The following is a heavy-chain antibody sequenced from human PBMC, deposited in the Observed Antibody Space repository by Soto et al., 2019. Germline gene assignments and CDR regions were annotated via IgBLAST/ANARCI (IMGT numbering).Heavy chain of an antibody. CDR2: ISSSSSTI. V-gene: IGHV3-48*01. J-gene: IGHJ3*02. Sequence: PGGSLRLSCAASGLPFSSYSMNWVRQAPGKGLEWVSYISSSSSTIYYADSVKGRFTISRDNAKNSLYLQMNSLRAEDTAVYYCARVGDYGAFDIWGQGTMVTVSS. CDR3: ARVGDYGAFDI. CDR1: GLPFSSYS. D-gene: IGHD4-17*01.